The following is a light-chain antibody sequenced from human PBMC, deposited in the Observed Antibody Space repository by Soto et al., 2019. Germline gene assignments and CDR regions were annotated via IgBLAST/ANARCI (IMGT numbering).Light chain of an antibody. V-gene: IGLV2-11*01. J-gene: IGLJ1*01. CDR1: SSAVGAYNY. CDR2: DVT. CDR3: CSYAGTYTLYV. Sequence: QSALTQPRSVSGSPGQSVTISCTGTSSAVGAYNYVSWYQQHPGKAPKLMIYDVTKRPSGVPDRFSGSKSGNTASLTISGLQGEEDADYYCCSYAGTYTLYVFGTGTKLTVL.